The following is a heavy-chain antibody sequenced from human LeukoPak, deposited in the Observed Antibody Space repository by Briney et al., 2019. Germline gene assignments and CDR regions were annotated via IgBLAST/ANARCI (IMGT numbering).Heavy chain of an antibody. CDR2: ISWDGSNT. J-gene: IGHJ5*02. CDR1: GFTFDDYT. D-gene: IGHD1-14*01. V-gene: IGHV3-43*01. CDR3: AKGTGKSTLNWFDP. Sequence: PGGSLRLSCAASGFTFDDYTMHWVRQAPGKGLEWVSLISWDGSNTYYADSVKGRFTISRDNSKNSLYLQMNGLRTEDTALYYCAKGTGKSTLNWFDPWGQGTLVTVSS.